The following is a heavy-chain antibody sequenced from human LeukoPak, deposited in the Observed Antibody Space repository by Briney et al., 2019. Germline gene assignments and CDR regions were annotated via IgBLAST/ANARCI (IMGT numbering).Heavy chain of an antibody. J-gene: IGHJ3*02. CDR2: INWNGGST. D-gene: IGHD1-26*01. CDR1: GFTFDDYG. Sequence: GGSLRLSCAASGFTFDDYGMSWVRQAPGKGLEWVSGINWNGGSTGYADPVKGRFTISRDNSKNTLYLQMNSLRAEDTAVYYCAKDSGSYLGPYAFDIWGQGTMVTVSS. V-gene: IGHV3-20*04. CDR3: AKDSGSYLGPYAFDI.